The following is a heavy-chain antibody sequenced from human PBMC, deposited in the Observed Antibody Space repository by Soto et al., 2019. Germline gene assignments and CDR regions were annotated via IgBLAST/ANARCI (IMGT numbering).Heavy chain of an antibody. J-gene: IGHJ5*02. V-gene: IGHV5-51*01. CDR2: IYPGDSDT. CDR1: WYSFSNYW. CDR3: GRQPGGYSDFWRGYYGWFDA. D-gene: IGHD3-3*01. Sequence: GESLNLSCNGSWYSFSNYWIAWVRQTPGKGLEWMGIIYPGDSDTRYSPSFRGQVTMSVDKSTNNAYLQLSSLKASDTAMYYCGRQPGGYSDFWRGYYGWFDAWGQGTLVTVSS.